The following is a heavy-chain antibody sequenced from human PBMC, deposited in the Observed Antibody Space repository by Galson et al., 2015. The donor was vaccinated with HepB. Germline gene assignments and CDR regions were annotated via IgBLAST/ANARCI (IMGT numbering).Heavy chain of an antibody. CDR2: ISYDGSNK. J-gene: IGHJ4*02. V-gene: IGHV3-30*04. CDR3: ARASGSPMVWTFDY. Sequence: SLRLSCAASGFTFSSYAMHWVRQAPGKGLEWVAVISYDGSNKYYADSVKGRFTISRDNSKNTLYLQMNSLRAEDTAVYYCARASGSPMVWTFDYWGQGTLVTVSS. D-gene: IGHD4/OR15-4a*01. CDR1: GFTFSSYA.